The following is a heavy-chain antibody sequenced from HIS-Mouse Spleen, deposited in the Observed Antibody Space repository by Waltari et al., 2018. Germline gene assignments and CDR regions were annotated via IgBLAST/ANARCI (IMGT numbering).Heavy chain of an antibody. CDR1: GGSISSSSYY. CDR2: IYYSGST. V-gene: IGHV4-39*07. D-gene: IGHD6-13*01. CDR3: AREIPYSSSWYDWYFDL. Sequence: QLQLQESGPGLVKPSETQSPTCTVSGGSISSSSYYWGWIRQPPGKGLEWIGSIYYSGSTYYNPSLKSRVTISVDTSKNQFSLKLSSVTAADTAVYYCAREIPYSSSWYDWYFDLWGRGTLVTVSS. J-gene: IGHJ2*01.